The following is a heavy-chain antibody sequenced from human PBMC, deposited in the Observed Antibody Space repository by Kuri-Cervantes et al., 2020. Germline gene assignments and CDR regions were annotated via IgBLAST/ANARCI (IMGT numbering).Heavy chain of an antibody. V-gene: IGHV3-11*01. Sequence: GGSLRLSCAASGFTFSDYYMSWIRQAPGKGLEWVSYISSSGSTIYYADSVKGRFTISRDNAKNSLYLQMNSLRAEDTAVYYCASSSGWLLLREGDPFDYWGQGTLVTVSS. CDR3: ASSSGWLLLREGDPFDY. CDR2: ISSSGSTI. CDR1: GFTFSDYY. D-gene: IGHD3-22*01. J-gene: IGHJ4*02.